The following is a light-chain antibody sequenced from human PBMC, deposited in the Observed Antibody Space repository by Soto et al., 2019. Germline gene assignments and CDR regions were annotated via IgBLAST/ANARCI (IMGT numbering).Light chain of an antibody. CDR2: DAS. CDR1: QNISNC. CDR3: HQYDNLQCT. Sequence: DIQMTQSPSSLSASVGDRVTITCRASQNISNCLNWYQQKPGKAPKLLIYDASNLETGVPSRFSGSGSGTDYSITIISRQPEDNATYYCHQYDNLQCTFGPGTKVDIK. J-gene: IGKJ3*01. V-gene: IGKV1-33*01.